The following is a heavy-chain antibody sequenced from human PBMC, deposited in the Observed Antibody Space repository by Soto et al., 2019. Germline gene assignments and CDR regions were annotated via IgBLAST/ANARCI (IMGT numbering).Heavy chain of an antibody. CDR2: IIPIFGTA. Sequence: QVQLVQSGAEVKKPGSSVKVSCKASGGTFSSYAISCVRQAPGQGLEWMGGIIPIFGTANYAQKFQGRVTITADESTSTAYMELSSLRSEDTAVYYCARDFNRLRSSSRGVFDYWGQGTLVTVSS. V-gene: IGHV1-69*01. J-gene: IGHJ4*02. CDR3: ARDFNRLRSSSRGVFDY. CDR1: GGTFSSYA. D-gene: IGHD3-10*01.